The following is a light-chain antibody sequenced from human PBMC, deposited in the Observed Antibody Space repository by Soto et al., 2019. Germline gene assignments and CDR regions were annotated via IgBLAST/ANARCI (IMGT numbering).Light chain of an antibody. CDR3: QQYNSDSPT. J-gene: IGKJ1*01. V-gene: IGKV1-5*03. CDR2: KAS. Sequence: DLQMTQFPSTLSASVGDRVTITCRASQSISSWLAWYQQEPGKAPKLLIYKASSLESGVSSRFSGSGSGTEFTLTISSLQPDDFATYYCQQYNSDSPTFGQGTKVEIK. CDR1: QSISSW.